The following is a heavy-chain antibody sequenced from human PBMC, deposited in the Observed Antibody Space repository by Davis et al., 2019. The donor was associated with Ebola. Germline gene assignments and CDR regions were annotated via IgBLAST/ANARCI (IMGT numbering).Heavy chain of an antibody. D-gene: IGHD3-10*01. CDR1: EITLRRYA. Sequence: GESLKISCEASEITLRRYAMNWVRQAPGKGLEWVSAISGTRGSTHYADSVKGRFTISRGNSKNTLILQMNSLRAEDTAIYYCAKEELKVFDYWGQGTLVTVSS. J-gene: IGHJ4*02. CDR3: AKEELKVFDY. V-gene: IGHV3-23*01. CDR2: ISGTRGST.